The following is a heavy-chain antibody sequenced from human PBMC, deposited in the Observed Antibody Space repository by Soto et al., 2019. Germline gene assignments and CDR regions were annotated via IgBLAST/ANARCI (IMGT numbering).Heavy chain of an antibody. D-gene: IGHD3-9*01. V-gene: IGHV1-3*01. CDR2: IDPGNGNT. CDR1: GYTFTGNA. CDR3: ARSETGYSRFDY. J-gene: IGHJ4*02. Sequence: QVQLVQSGAEVKNPGASVKVSCRASGYTFTGNAIHWIRQAPGQRLEWIGKIDPGNGNTKYSQNFQGRVTLTRDTSASAAYMELNTLGSEDTSIYYCARSETGYSRFDYWGQGTLVTVSS.